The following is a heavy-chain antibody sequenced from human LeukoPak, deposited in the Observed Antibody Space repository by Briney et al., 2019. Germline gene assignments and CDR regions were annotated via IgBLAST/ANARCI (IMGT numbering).Heavy chain of an antibody. CDR3: ARGIITMVREVIPQAPCYFDY. CDR1: GGSFSGYY. V-gene: IGHV4-34*01. CDR2: INHSGST. Sequence: SETLPLTCAVYGGSFSGYYWSWIRQPPGKGLEWIGEINHSGSTNYNPSLKSRVTISVDTSKNQFSLKLSSVTAADTAVYYCARGIITMVREVIPQAPCYFDYWGQGTLVTVSS. J-gene: IGHJ4*02. D-gene: IGHD3-10*01.